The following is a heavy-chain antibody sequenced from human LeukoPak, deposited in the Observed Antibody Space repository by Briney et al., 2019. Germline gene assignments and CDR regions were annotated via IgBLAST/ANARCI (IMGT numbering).Heavy chain of an antibody. Sequence: ASVKVSCKASGYTFTSYAMHWVRQAPGQRLEWMGWINAGNGITKYSQKFQGRVTITRDTSASTAYMELSSLRSEDTAVYYCAREDSSSWYENGAFDIWGQGTMVTVSS. V-gene: IGHV1-3*01. D-gene: IGHD6-13*01. J-gene: IGHJ3*02. CDR2: INAGNGIT. CDR1: GYTFTSYA. CDR3: AREDSSSWYENGAFDI.